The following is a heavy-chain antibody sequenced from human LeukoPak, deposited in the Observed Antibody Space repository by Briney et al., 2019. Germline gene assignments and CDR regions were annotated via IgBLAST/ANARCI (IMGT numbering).Heavy chain of an antibody. CDR2: IYYSGST. D-gene: IGHD1-26*01. V-gene: IGHV4-59*12. CDR1: GGSISSYY. CDR3: AREVGPYYFDY. J-gene: IGHJ4*02. Sequence: KPSETLSLTCTVSGGSISSYYWSWIRQPPGKGLEWIGYIYYSGSTDFNPSLKSRVTISVDTSKNQFSLKLSSVTAADTAVYYCAREVGPYYFDYWGQGTLVSVSS.